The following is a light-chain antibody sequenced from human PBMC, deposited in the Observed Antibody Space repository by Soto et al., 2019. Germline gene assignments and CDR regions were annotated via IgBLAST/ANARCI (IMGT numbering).Light chain of an antibody. J-gene: IGKJ4*02. CDR1: QSFSSTY. V-gene: IGKV3D-20*02. CDR3: QQRNNWPLT. CDR2: GAS. Sequence: EIVLTQSPGTLSLSPGERATLSCRASQSFSSTYLAWYQQKPGQAPRLLIYGASSRATGIPDRFSGGGSGTDFSLTISRLDPEDFAVYYCQQRNNWPLTFGGGTKVEIK.